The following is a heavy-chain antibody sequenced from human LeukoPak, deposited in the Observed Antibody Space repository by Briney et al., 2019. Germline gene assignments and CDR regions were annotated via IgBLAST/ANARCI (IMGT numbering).Heavy chain of an antibody. CDR2: ISAHYGNT. CDR3: AIDLFHGHCSGLVCLLLDS. J-gene: IGHJ4*02. Sequence: ASVKVSCKASGYTFTSYGITWVRQAPGQGLEWMGWISAHYGNTNYAQKFQGRLTMTTDTSTNTAYMELRSLRPDDTAVDFCAIDLFHGHCSGLVCLLLDSWGQGSLVTVSS. D-gene: IGHD2-15*01. V-gene: IGHV1-18*01. CDR1: GYTFTSYG.